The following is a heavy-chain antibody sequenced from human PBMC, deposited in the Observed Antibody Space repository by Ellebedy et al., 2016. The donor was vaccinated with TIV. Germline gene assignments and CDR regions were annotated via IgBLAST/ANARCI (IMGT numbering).Heavy chain of an antibody. CDR2: IKQDGSEK. J-gene: IGHJ6*02. D-gene: IGHD3-22*01. V-gene: IGHV3-7*01. Sequence: GESLKISCAASGFTFSSYWMSWVRQAPGKGLEWVANIKQDGSEKYYVDSVKGRFTISRDNAKNSLYLQMNSLRAEDTAVYYCARDLIYYYDSSGYYFLDYYYYGMDVWGQGTTVTVSS. CDR1: GFTFSSYW. CDR3: ARDLIYYYDSSGYYFLDYYYYGMDV.